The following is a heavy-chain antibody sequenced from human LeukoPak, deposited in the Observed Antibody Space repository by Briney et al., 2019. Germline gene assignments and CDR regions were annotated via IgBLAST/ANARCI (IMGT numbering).Heavy chain of an antibody. V-gene: IGHV4-59*08. J-gene: IGHJ4*02. CDR1: GGSISSYY. D-gene: IGHD2-15*01. Sequence: PSETLSLTWTVSGGSISSYYWSWIRQPPGKGLEWIGYIYYSGSTNYNPSLKSRVTISVDTSKNQFSLKLSSVTAADTAVYYCARHRMPDALASAFDYWGQGTLVTVSS. CDR3: ARHRMPDALASAFDY. CDR2: IYYSGST.